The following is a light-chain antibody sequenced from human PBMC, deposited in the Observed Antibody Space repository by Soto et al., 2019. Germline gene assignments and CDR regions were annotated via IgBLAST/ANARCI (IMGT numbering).Light chain of an antibody. CDR2: DAS. Sequence: DIQMTQSPSTLSASVGDRVTISCRASQIISSWLAWYQQKPGKAPKLLIYDASSLESGVPSRFSGSGSGTDFTLTISRLQPDDFATYYCQQYASYWTFGQGTKVDIK. V-gene: IGKV1-5*01. CDR3: QQYASYWT. J-gene: IGKJ1*01. CDR1: QIISSW.